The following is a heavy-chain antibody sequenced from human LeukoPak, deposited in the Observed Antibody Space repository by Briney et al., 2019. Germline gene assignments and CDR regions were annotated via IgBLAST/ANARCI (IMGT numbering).Heavy chain of an antibody. J-gene: IGHJ5*02. V-gene: IGHV1-18*01. CDR3: AREDAYYDFWSGYRGATPDHNWFDP. Sequence: ASVKVSCKASGYTFTSYGISWVRQAPGQGLEWMGWISAYNGNTNYAQKLQGRVTMTTDTSTSTAYMELRSLRSDDTAVYYCAREDAYYDFWSGYRGATPDHNWFDPWGQGTLVTVSS. D-gene: IGHD3-3*01. CDR2: ISAYNGNT. CDR1: GYTFTSYG.